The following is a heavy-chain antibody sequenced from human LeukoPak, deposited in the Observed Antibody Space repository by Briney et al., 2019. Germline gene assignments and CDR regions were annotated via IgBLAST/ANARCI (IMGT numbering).Heavy chain of an antibody. CDR1: GFTFSSYE. CDR2: ISSSGSYI. Sequence: PGGSLRLSCAASGFTFSSYEMNWVRQAPGKGLEWVSSISSSGSYIYYADSVKGRFTISRDNSKDTLYLQMNSLRAEDTAVYYCAKEIKRATGKNWGQGTLVTVSS. J-gene: IGHJ4*02. D-gene: IGHD5-12*01. CDR3: AKEIKRATGKN. V-gene: IGHV3-21*04.